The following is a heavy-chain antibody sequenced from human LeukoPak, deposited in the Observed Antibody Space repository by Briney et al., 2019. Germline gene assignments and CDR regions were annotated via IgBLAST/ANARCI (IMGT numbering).Heavy chain of an antibody. CDR2: IKQDGSEK. J-gene: IGHJ4*02. CDR1: GFSISGYW. Sequence: GGSLRLSCVASGFSISGYWMSWVRQAPGKGLEWVANIKQDGSEKNYVGPVKGRFTISRDNAKNSLYLEMDSLRAEDTAVYYCYSATPDYWGQGTLVTVSS. V-gene: IGHV3-7*01. CDR3: YSATPDY. D-gene: IGHD2-15*01.